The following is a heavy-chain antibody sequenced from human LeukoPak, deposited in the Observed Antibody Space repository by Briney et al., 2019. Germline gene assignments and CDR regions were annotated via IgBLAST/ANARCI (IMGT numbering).Heavy chain of an antibody. D-gene: IGHD2-21*02. CDR1: GGSISSANYY. CDR2: IYSSEST. CDR3: ARDLRRRVTAIGYGPREYYYYMDV. J-gene: IGHJ6*03. V-gene: IGHV4-61*09. Sequence: PSQTLSLTCTLSGGSISSANYYWSWIRQPAGKGLEWIGHIYSSESTDYNPSLKSRVTISVDTSKNQFSLKVTSVTAADTAVYYCARDLRRRVTAIGYGPREYYYYMDVWGKGTTVTISS.